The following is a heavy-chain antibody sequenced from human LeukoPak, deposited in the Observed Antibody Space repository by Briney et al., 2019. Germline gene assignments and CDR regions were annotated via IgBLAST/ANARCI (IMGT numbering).Heavy chain of an antibody. D-gene: IGHD2-15*01. V-gene: IGHV4-30-4*08. CDR2: IYYSGST. Sequence: SETLSLTCTVSGGSISSGDYYWSWIRQPPGKGLEWIGYIYYSGSTYYNPSLKSRVTISVDTSKNQFSLKLSSVTAADTAVYYCARLKVAVVAATYIDYWGQGTLVTVSS. J-gene: IGHJ4*02. CDR1: GGSISSGDYY. CDR3: ARLKVAVVAATYIDY.